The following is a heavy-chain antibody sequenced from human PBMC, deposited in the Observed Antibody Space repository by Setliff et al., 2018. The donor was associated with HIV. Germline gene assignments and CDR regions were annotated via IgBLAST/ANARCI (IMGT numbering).Heavy chain of an antibody. Sequence: AGESLKIYCKGSGYSFTSYWIGWVRQMPGKGLEWMGIIYPGDSDTKYSPSFQGQVTISVDKSITTAYLQWSSLKASDTAMYYCARLTTMIRGVIGRAFDIWGQGAMVTVSS. CDR1: GYSFTSYW. D-gene: IGHD3-10*01. CDR2: IYPGDSDT. J-gene: IGHJ3*02. CDR3: ARLTTMIRGVIGRAFDI. V-gene: IGHV5-51*01.